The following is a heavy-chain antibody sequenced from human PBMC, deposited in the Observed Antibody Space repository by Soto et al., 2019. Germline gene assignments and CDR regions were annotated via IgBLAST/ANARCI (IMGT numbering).Heavy chain of an antibody. CDR3: AREWGPITIFGVVIYSWFDP. J-gene: IGHJ5*02. Sequence: ASVKVSCKASGYTFTSYAMDWVRQAPGQRLEWMGWINAGNGNTKYSQKFQGRVTITRDTSASTAYMELSSLRSEDTAVYYCAREWGPITIFGVVIYSWFDPWGQGTLVTVLL. V-gene: IGHV1-3*01. CDR2: INAGNGNT. CDR1: GYTFTSYA. D-gene: IGHD3-3*01.